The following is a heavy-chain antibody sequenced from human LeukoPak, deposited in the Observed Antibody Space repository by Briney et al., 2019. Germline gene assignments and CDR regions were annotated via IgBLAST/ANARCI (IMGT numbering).Heavy chain of an antibody. Sequence: SETLSLTCTVSGDSITSYYWTWIRQPPGKALKWIGYIYYSGSTNYGPSLKSRVTISLDKSKTQFFLKLSSVAAADTAVYYCARLSNYGILTGNSWFDSWGQGTLVTVSS. CDR2: IYYSGST. D-gene: IGHD3-9*01. CDR3: ARLSNYGILTGNSWFDS. V-gene: IGHV4-59*08. CDR1: GDSITSYY. J-gene: IGHJ5*01.